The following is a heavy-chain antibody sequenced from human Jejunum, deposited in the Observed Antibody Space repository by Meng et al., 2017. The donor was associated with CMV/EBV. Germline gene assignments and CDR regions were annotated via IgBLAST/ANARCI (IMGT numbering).Heavy chain of an antibody. J-gene: IGHJ2*01. CDR3: VGLPKSGHWHVDL. Sequence: CVRSDFTFIAFYISWFRQAPGKRLEWFSYNSSIGYSIYYAASVKGRFTISRDNAKNSLYLQMNSLRAEDTAVYYCVGLPKSGHWHVDLWGRGTLVTVSS. CDR2: NSSIGYSI. D-gene: IGHD1-26*01. CDR1: DFTFIAFY. V-gene: IGHV3-11*04.